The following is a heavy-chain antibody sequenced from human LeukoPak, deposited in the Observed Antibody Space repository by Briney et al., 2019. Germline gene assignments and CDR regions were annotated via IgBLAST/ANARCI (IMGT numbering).Heavy chain of an antibody. V-gene: IGHV4-4*02. Sequence: ASGTLSLTCAVSAGSISSGNWWSWVRQPPGKGLEWIGEIYHSGSTNYNPSLKSRVTISVDKSKNQFSLKLSSVTAADTAVYYCARYHVLNRGVNWFDPWGQGTLVTVSS. CDR1: AGSISSGNW. D-gene: IGHD2-2*01. CDR2: IYHSGST. CDR3: ARYHVLNRGVNWFDP. J-gene: IGHJ5*02.